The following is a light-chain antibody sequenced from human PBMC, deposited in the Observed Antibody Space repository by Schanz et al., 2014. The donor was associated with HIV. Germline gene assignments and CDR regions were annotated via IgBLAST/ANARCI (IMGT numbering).Light chain of an antibody. CDR3: LHYNDFTST. V-gene: IGKV1-12*01. CDR1: QDISTW. J-gene: IGKJ2*01. CDR2: AAS. Sequence: DIHVTQSPSSVSASVGDRVTITCRASQDISTWLAWFQQKPGRAPKLLISAASTLQSGVPSRFSGSGSGTDFTLTISSLHPDDFATYFCLHYNDFTSTFGQGTKLEIK.